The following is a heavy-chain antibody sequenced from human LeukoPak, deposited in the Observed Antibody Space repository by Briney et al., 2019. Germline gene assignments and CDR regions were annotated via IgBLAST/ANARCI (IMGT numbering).Heavy chain of an antibody. CDR3: ARVSSGYYDIDY. D-gene: IGHD3-22*01. J-gene: IGHJ4*02. V-gene: IGHV4-59*08. CDR1: GGSISSYY. Sequence: SETLSLTCTVSGGSISSYYWSWIRQPSGKGLEWIGYIYYSGSTNYNPSLKSRVTISVDTSKNQFSLKLSSVTAADTAVYYCARVSSGYYDIDYWGQGTLVTVSS. CDR2: IYYSGST.